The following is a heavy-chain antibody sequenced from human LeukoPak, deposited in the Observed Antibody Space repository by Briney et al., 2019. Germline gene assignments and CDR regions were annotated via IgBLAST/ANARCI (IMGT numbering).Heavy chain of an antibody. J-gene: IGHJ6*03. D-gene: IGHD2-8*01. Sequence: GASVKVSCKASGYTFTNYYIHWVRQAPGQGLEWMGITDPIGGSTNYAQKFQGRVTMTRDTSTSTVYMELSSLRSEDTAVYYCARAPYCTNGVCLNYYYYYYMDVWGKGTTVTVSS. V-gene: IGHV1-46*01. CDR1: GYTFTNYY. CDR2: TDPIGGST. CDR3: ARAPYCTNGVCLNYYYYYYMDV.